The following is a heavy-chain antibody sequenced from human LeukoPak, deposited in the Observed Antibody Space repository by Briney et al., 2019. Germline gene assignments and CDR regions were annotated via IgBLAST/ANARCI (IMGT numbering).Heavy chain of an antibody. CDR3: ARDEVVVAAKGNAFDI. J-gene: IGHJ3*02. D-gene: IGHD2-15*01. Sequence: GGSLRLSCAASGFSGFTFSSYWMSWVRQAPGKGLEWVANIKQDGSEKYYVASVKGRFTISRDNSKNTLYLQMNSLRAEDTAVYYCARDEVVVAAKGNAFDIWGQGTMVTVSS. CDR2: IKQDGSEK. CDR1: GFSGFTFSSYW. V-gene: IGHV3-7*01.